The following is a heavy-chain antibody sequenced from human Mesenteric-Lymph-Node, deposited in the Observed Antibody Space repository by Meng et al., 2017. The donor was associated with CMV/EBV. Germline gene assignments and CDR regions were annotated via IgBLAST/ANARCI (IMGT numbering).Heavy chain of an antibody. D-gene: IGHD3-9*01. CDR1: YIFTSYD. CDR3: ARGGGLRFFDSPNNWFDP. CDR2: MNPKNGNI. V-gene: IGHV1-8*01. Sequence: YIFTSYDINWVRQAARQGPEWMGWMNPKNGNIGYAPKFQGRLTMTSDASIRTAYMELSSLRSEDTAVYYCARGGGLRFFDSPNNWFDPWGQGTLVTVSS. J-gene: IGHJ5*02.